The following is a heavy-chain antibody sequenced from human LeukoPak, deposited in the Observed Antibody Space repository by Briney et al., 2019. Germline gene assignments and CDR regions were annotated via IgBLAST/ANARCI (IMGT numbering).Heavy chain of an antibody. CDR3: AKEGFDS. CDR1: GFTFSSYT. Sequence: GKSLRLSCAASGFTFSSYTMSWVRQAPGKGLEWVSTITTSDGNTYYADSVKGRFTISRDNSKNTLYLQMNSLRAEDTAVYYCAKEGFDSWGQGTLVTVSS. V-gene: IGHV3-23*01. CDR2: ITTSDGNT. J-gene: IGHJ4*02.